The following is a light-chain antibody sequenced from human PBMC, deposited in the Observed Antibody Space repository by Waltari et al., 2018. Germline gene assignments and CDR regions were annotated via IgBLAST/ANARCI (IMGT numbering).Light chain of an antibody. V-gene: IGKV4-1*01. CDR1: QSVLYSSNNKNY. J-gene: IGKJ2*01. CDR2: WAS. Sequence: DIVMTQSPDSLAVSPGERATINCKSSQSVLYSSNNKNYLAWYQQKPGQPPKLLIYWASTRESGVPDRFSGSGSGTDFTLTISSLQAEDVAVYYCQQYYSTSETFGQGTKLEIK. CDR3: QQYYSTSET.